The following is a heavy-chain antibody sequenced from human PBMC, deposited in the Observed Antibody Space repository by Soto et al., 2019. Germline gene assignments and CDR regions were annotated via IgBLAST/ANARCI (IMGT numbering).Heavy chain of an antibody. CDR1: GYTFTGYY. D-gene: IGHD6-19*01. J-gene: IGHJ6*02. Sequence: GASVKVSCKASGYTFTGYYMHWVRQAPGQGLEWMGWINPNSGGTNYAQKFQGWVTMTRDTSISTAYMELSRLRSDDTAVYYCARDYMGSSGWYNYYGMDVWGQGTTVTAP. CDR2: INPNSGGT. CDR3: ARDYMGSSGWYNYYGMDV. V-gene: IGHV1-2*04.